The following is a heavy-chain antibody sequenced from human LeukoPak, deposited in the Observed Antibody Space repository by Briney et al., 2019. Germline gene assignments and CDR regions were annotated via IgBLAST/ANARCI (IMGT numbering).Heavy chain of an antibody. V-gene: IGHV3-23*01. CDR2: SSSIGGRT. J-gene: IGHJ1*01. D-gene: IGHD3-16*01. CDR1: GFTFSSHG. CDR3: AKDDAWGRFYH. Sequence: GGSLRLSCAASGFTFSSHGTNWVRQAPGKGLEWVSGSSSIGGRTYYADSVKGRFTVTRDNSRNMLYLQMNSLRAEDTGVYYCAKDDAWGRFYHWGQGTLVTVSS.